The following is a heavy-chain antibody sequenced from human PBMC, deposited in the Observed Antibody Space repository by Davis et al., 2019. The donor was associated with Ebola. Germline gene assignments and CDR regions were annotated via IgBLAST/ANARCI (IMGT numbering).Heavy chain of an antibody. D-gene: IGHD3-16*01. Sequence: ASVKVSCKASGYTFTSYYMHWVRQAPGQGLEWMGIINPSEGSTDYAQKFQGRVSMTRDTSTSTVYMELRSLRSEDTAVYYCAKSHNLYYDNRDDAFDVWGQGTKVTVSS. J-gene: IGHJ3*01. CDR3: AKSHNLYYDNRDDAFDV. CDR2: INPSEGST. V-gene: IGHV1-46*01. CDR1: GYTFTSYY.